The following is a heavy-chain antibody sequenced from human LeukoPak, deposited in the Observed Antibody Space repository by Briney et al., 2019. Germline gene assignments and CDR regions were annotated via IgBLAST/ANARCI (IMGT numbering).Heavy chain of an antibody. J-gene: IGHJ4*02. CDR2: ISYDGSNK. CDR1: GFTFSYYT. CDR3: ARVLNYYDSSGYYFSY. D-gene: IGHD3-22*01. V-gene: IGHV3-30-3*01. Sequence: PGGSLRLSCAASGFTFSYYTVHWVRQAPGKGLEWVAVISYDGSNKYYADSVKGRFTISRDNSKNTLYLQMNSLRAEDTAVYYCARVLNYYDSSGYYFSYWGQGTLVTVSS.